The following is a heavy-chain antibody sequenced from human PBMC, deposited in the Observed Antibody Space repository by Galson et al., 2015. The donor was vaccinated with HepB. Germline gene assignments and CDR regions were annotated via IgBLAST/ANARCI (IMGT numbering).Heavy chain of an antibody. CDR2: IITLFGSA. CDR1: GVTFSSYA. J-gene: IGHJ4*02. CDR3: ARQHDSSGYYAY. V-gene: IGHV1-69*01. Sequence: QSGAEVKKPGESLKISCKASGVTFSSYAISWLRQAPGQGLEWMGGIITLFGSANYAQKLQGRVTITADESTSTTYMELSSLRSEDTALYYCARQHDSSGYYAYWGQGTLVTVSS. D-gene: IGHD3-22*01.